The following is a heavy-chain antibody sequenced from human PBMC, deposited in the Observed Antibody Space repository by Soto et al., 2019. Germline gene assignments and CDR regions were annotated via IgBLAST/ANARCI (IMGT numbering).Heavy chain of an antibody. CDR3: AKRLTRAYYYMDV. J-gene: IGHJ6*03. Sequence: GGSLRLSCAASGFTFSSYAMSWVRQAPGKGLEWVSAISGSGGSTYHADSVKGRFTISRDNSKNTLYLKMNSLRAEDTVVYYCAKRLTRAYYYMDVWGKGTTVTVSS. CDR1: GFTFSSYA. CDR2: ISGSGGST. V-gene: IGHV3-23*01. D-gene: IGHD3-9*01.